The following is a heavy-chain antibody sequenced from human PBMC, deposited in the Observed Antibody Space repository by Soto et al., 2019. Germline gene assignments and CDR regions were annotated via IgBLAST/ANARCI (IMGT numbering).Heavy chain of an antibody. CDR2: IVVGSGNT. CDR1: GFTFTSSA. CDR3: GADPYCSSPSCSLKTVFYMDV. J-gene: IGHJ6*03. V-gene: IGHV1-58*02. D-gene: IGHD2-2*01. Sequence: SVKVSCTASGFTFTSSAMQWVRQARGQRLEWIGWIVVGSGNTNYAQKLQERVTITRDMSTSTAYMELSSLRSEDTAVYYCGADPYCSSPSCSLKTVFYMDVGGKGTTVTVSS.